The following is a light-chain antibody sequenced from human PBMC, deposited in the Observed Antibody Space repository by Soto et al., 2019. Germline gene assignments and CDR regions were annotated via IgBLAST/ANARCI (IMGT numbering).Light chain of an antibody. J-gene: IGKJ2*01. CDR3: QQYGYSPYT. CDR2: GAS. V-gene: IGKV3-20*01. CDR1: RSVSSRF. Sequence: EIMLTQSPGTLSLSPGERVTLSCWASRSVSSRFLAWYQQKPGQAPRVLIYGASSRPTGIPDRFSGSGSGSDFTLTISRLEPEDFVVYYCQQYGYSPYTFGQGTKLEIK.